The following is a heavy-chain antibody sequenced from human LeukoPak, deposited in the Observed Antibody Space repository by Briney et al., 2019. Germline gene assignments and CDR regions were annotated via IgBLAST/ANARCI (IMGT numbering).Heavy chain of an antibody. CDR2: ISRTGGAL. V-gene: IGHV3-23*01. J-gene: IGHJ6*03. CDR3: AMGSTDYFYYMDV. Sequence: PGGSLRLSCAASGFTFSPFAMTWVRQAPGKGLEWVSAISRTGGALYYADSVMGRFTISRDDPKNTLYLQMDNLRADDTAVYYCAMGSTDYFYYMDVWGKGTTVTVSS. CDR1: GFTFSPFA. D-gene: IGHD2-21*02.